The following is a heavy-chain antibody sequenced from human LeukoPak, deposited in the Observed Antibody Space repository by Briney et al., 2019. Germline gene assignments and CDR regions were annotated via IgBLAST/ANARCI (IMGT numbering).Heavy chain of an antibody. D-gene: IGHD2-8*02. CDR2: IKSNSNGGTA. V-gene: IGHV3-15*01. Sequence: PGGSLRLSCAASGFTFSNAWMSWVRQAPGKGLEWVGRIKSNSNGGTADYAAPVEGRFTISRDDSKNTLFLQMNGLKTEDTAVYYCTTEYCAPNWFDPWGQGTLVTVSS. CDR1: GFTFSNAW. J-gene: IGHJ5*02. CDR3: TTEYCAPNWFDP.